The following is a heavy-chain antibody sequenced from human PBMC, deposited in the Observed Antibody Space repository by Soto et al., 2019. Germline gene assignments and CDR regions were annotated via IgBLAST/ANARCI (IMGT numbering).Heavy chain of an antibody. CDR3: ARVVGDYVWGSYPRRRRYYYYGMDV. Sequence: EVQLVESGGGLVQPGGSLRLSCAASGFTFSSYWMHWVRQAPGKGLVWVSRINSDGSSTSYADSVKGRFTISRDNAKNTRYLQMNSLRAEDTAVYYCARVVGDYVWGSYPRRRRYYYYGMDVWGQGTTVTVSS. V-gene: IGHV3-74*01. CDR2: INSDGSST. D-gene: IGHD3-16*02. J-gene: IGHJ6*02. CDR1: GFTFSSYW.